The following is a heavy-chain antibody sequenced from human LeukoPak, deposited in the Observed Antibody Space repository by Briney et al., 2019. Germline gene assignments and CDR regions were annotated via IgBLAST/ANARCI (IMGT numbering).Heavy chain of an antibody. V-gene: IGHV4-59*01. J-gene: IGHJ1*01. CDR3: VGREPTGDIQWAY. CDR2: IYHSGNK. Sequence: SETLSLTCSVSGGSISNYFWSWIRQSSGKGLEWVGYIYHSGNKNYNPSLESRLSFSLDTSQNQVSLRLSSVTVVDTAVYYCVGREPTGDIQWAYWGQGTPVTVSS. CDR1: GGSISNYF. D-gene: IGHD7-27*01.